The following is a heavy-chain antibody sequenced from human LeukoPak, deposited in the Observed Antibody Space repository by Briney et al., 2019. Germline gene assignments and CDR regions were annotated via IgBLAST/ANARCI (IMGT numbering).Heavy chain of an antibody. CDR3: AKDREPTVTVLAY. V-gene: IGHV3-23*01. D-gene: IGHD4-17*01. CDR1: GFPFSSYD. J-gene: IGHJ4*02. Sequence: PGGSLRLSCAASGFPFSSYDMSWGRQAPGKGLEWVSAISDSGGRRYYADSVKGRFTISRDNSKTTLYLQMNSLRAEDTAVYYCAKDREPTVTVLAYWGQGTLVTVSS. CDR2: ISDSGGRR.